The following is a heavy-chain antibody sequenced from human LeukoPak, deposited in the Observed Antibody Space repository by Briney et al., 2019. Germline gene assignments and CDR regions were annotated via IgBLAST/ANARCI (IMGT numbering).Heavy chain of an antibody. CDR2: IYYSGST. CDR3: ARDSYDFWSGYRLDY. CDR1: GGSISSGDYY. D-gene: IGHD3-3*01. J-gene: IGHJ4*02. Sequence: SETLSLTCTVSGGSISSGDYYWSWICQPPGKGLEWIGYIYYSGSTYYNPSLKSRVTISVDTSKNQFSLKLSSVTAADTAVYYCARDSYDFWSGYRLDYWGQGTLVTVSS. V-gene: IGHV4-30-4*01.